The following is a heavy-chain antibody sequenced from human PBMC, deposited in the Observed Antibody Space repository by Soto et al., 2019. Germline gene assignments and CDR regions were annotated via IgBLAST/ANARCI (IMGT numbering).Heavy chain of an antibody. V-gene: IGHV1-46*01. Sequence: GASVKVSCKASGYTFTSYYMHWVRQAPGQGLEWMGIINPSGGSTSYAQKFQGRVTMTRDTSTSTVYMELSSLRSEDTAVYYCAREKSVAGYYYYGMDVWGQGTTVTVSS. CDR3: AREKSVAGYYYYGMDV. J-gene: IGHJ6*02. D-gene: IGHD6-19*01. CDR1: GYTFTSYY. CDR2: INPSGGST.